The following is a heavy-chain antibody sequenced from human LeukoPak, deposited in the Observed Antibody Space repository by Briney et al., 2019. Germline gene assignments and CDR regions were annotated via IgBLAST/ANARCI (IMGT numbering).Heavy chain of an antibody. CDR3: ARAPIGRAYAFDI. V-gene: IGHV3-7*01. J-gene: IGHJ3*02. Sequence: GGSLRLSCAASGFTFSSYWMTWVRQAPGKGLEWVANTKLDGSEKYYVDSVKGRLTISRDNAKSSLYLQMNSLRAEDTAVYYCARAPIGRAYAFDIWGQGTMVTVSS. D-gene: IGHD1-26*01. CDR1: GFTFSSYW. CDR2: TKLDGSEK.